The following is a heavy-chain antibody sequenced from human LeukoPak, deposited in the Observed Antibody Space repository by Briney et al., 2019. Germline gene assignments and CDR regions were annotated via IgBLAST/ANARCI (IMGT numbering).Heavy chain of an antibody. V-gene: IGHV3-20*04. CDR2: INWNGGST. D-gene: IGHD3-10*01. CDR3: ASFPPYMVRTDAFDI. Sequence: GGFLRLSCAASGFTFDDYGMSWVRQAPGKGLEWVSGINWNGGSTGYADSVKGRFTISRDNAKNSLYLQMNSLRAEDTALYYCASFPPYMVRTDAFDIWGQGTMVTVSS. J-gene: IGHJ3*02. CDR1: GFTFDDYG.